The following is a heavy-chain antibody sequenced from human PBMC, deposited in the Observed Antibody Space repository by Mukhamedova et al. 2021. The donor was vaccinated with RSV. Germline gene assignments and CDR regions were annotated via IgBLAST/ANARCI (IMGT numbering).Heavy chain of an antibody. CDR3: AKELLRSLDRAAGAFDI. V-gene: IGHV3-9*01. Sequence: VSGISWNSGSIGYADSVKGRFTISRDNAKNSLYLQMNSLRAEDTALYYCAKELLRSLDRAAGAFDIWGQGTMVTVSS. D-gene: IGHD3-3*01. J-gene: IGHJ3*02. CDR2: ISWNSGSI.